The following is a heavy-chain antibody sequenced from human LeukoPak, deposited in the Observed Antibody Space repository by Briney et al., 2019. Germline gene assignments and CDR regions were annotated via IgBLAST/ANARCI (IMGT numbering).Heavy chain of an antibody. Sequence: SETLSLTCTVSGGSISSGSYYWSWIRQPAGKGLEWIGRIYTSGSANYNPSLKSRVTISVDTSKNQFSLKLSSVTAADTAVYYCARVPRGAAAGTDYWGQGTLVTVSS. V-gene: IGHV4-61*02. CDR2: IYTSGSA. CDR3: ARVPRGAAAGTDY. D-gene: IGHD6-13*01. CDR1: GGSISSGSYY. J-gene: IGHJ4*02.